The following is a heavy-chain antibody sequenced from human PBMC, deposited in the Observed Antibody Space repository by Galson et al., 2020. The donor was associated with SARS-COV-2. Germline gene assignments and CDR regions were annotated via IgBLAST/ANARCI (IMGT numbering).Heavy chain of an antibody. CDR3: ATAKAVVAYFYFDC. CDR1: GYTLSELS. J-gene: IGHJ4*02. CDR2: FVPEDGET. V-gene: IGHV1-24*01. D-gene: IGHD3-10*01. Sequence: ASVKVSCKVSGYTLSELSMHWVRQAPGKGLEWMGGFVPEDGETVYPQKFQGRVTMTEDTSTATVYMELSGLRSEDTAVYYCATAKAVVAYFYFDCWGQGTLVTVSS.